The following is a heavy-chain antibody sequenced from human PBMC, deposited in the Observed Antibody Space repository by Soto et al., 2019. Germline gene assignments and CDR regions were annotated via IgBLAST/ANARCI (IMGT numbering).Heavy chain of an antibody. CDR3: TRGQCGRSETSQNYSHY. J-gene: IGHJ4*02. Sequence: PGGSLELSCSVSGFTFSSDAMHCVRQAPGKGLEYVSSISSNGGSTYYPDSVKGRFTISRDNSKNTLYLQMNSLKTEDTAVYFCTRGQCGRSETSQNYSHYRGQGPPVT. D-gene: IGHD1-26*01. CDR2: ISSNGGST. CDR1: GFTFSSDA. V-gene: IGHV3-64*04.